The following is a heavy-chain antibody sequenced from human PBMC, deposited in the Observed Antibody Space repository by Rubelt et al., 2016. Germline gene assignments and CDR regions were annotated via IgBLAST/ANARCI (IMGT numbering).Heavy chain of an antibody. J-gene: IGHJ4*02. CDR3: ARASSGSPRFGFDY. CDR2: IYASGNT. D-gene: IGHD6-25*01. Sequence: QVQLQESGPGLVKPSETLSLTCTVSGGSISRYSWSWIRQPAGKGLEWIGHIYASGNTNYNPSLKSRVTMSLDSSKNQFSLKLRSVTAADTAVYFFARASSGSPRFGFDYWGQGTLVTVSS. CDR1: GGSISRYS. V-gene: IGHV4-4*07.